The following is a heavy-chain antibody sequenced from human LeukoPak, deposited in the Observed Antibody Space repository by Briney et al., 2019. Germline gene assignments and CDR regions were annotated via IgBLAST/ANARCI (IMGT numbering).Heavy chain of an antibody. CDR3: ARDRGRNSFDY. V-gene: IGHV3-11*04. D-gene: IGHD1-14*01. Sequence: PGGSPRLSCAASGFTFSDYNMRWIRQAPGKGLEWVSSISRSGSTKYYADSVKGRFTISRDNAKNSLFLQMNSLRAEDTALYYCARDRGRNSFDYWGQGTLVSVSS. J-gene: IGHJ4*02. CDR2: ISRSGSTK. CDR1: GFTFSDYN.